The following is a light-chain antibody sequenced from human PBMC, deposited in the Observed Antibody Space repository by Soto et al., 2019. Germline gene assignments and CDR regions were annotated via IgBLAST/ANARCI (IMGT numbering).Light chain of an antibody. CDR1: SSDIGRYSY. J-gene: IGLJ2*01. Sequence: QSALTQPASVSGSPGQSITISCTGTSSDIGRYSYISWYQQHPGEAPKLMIYDVTNRPSGIANRFSGSKSGNTASLTISGLQAEDEADYYCSSFTSTSTPVVFGGGTKLTVL. CDR3: SSFTSTSTPVV. CDR2: DVT. V-gene: IGLV2-14*01.